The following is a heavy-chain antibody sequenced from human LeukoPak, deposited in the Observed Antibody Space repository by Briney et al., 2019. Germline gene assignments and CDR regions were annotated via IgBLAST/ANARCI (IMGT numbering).Heavy chain of an antibody. CDR1: GFTFSRYW. D-gene: IGHD4-23*01. J-gene: IGHJ4*02. Sequence: GGSLRLSCEASGFTFSRYWMHWVRQTPGKGLVWVSRIDSDGSSTRYADSVKGRFTISRDNAENTLYLQMNSLRAEDTAVYYCAREAGGNYLYYFDYWGQGTLVTVSS. CDR2: IDSDGSST. V-gene: IGHV3-74*01. CDR3: AREAGGNYLYYFDY.